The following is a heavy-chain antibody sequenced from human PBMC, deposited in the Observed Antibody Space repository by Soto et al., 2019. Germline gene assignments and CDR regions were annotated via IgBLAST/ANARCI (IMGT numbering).Heavy chain of an antibody. Sequence: QVQLVQSGGEVKKPGASVKVSCKASGDTVTKYGISWVRQAPGQGLEWLGWISFYNGHTNYALKFQDRITFTADTSTSTASMELRSRTSDATDVYYCASATSIAVAGKETWGQGTVVTVSS. V-gene: IGHV1-18*01. CDR2: ISFYNGHT. CDR1: GDTVTKYG. J-gene: IGHJ4*02. D-gene: IGHD6-19*01. CDR3: ASATSIAVAGKET.